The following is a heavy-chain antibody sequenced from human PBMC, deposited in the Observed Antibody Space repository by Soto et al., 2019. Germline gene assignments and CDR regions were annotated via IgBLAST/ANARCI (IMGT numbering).Heavy chain of an antibody. CDR2: ISGYNGLT. CDR3: ARDEGIRGFDS. CDR1: GYTFSNYG. J-gene: IGHJ4*02. V-gene: IGHV1-18*04. Sequence: QVQLVQSGDEVKKSGASVKVSCKASGYTFSNYGISWVRQAPGQGLEWMGWISGYNGLTAYAQKVQGRVTMTIDTPTRTVFMELTRLRSNDTAVYYCARDEGIRGFDSWGQGTLVTVSS. D-gene: IGHD3-10*01.